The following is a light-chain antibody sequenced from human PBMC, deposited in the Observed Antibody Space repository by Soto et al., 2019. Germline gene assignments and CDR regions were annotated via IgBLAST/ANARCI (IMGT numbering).Light chain of an antibody. J-gene: IGKJ2*01. CDR3: QQYHTYSHT. V-gene: IGKV1-5*01. CDR2: DAS. Sequence: DIQMTQSPATLSASVGDRVTITCRASQSISSWLAWYQQKPGNAPKLLIYDASTLQSGVPPRFSGSGSGTEFTLSITSLQSADFATYYCQQYHTYSHTFGQGTKLEVK. CDR1: QSISSW.